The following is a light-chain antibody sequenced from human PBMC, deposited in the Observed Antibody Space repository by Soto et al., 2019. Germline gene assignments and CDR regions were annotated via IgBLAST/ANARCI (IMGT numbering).Light chain of an antibody. J-gene: IGLJ1*01. CDR1: SSNIGSNI. Sequence: QSVLTQPPSASGTPGQRVTSSCSGSSSNIGSNIVNWYQQLPGTAPKVLIHSNNQRPSGVPDRFSGSKSGTSASLAISGLQAGDEADYHCAAWDDRMTGYVFGTGTKVTVL. CDR2: SNN. V-gene: IGLV1-44*01. CDR3: AAWDDRMTGYV.